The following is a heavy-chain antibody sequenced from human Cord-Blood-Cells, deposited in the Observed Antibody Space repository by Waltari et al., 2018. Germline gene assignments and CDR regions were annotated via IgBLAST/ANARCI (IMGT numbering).Heavy chain of an antibody. CDR1: GLPASLTS. V-gene: IGHV3-53*01. J-gene: IGHJ3*02. Sequence: EVQLVASGGGLIQPGGSLGLSCAASGLPASLTSVSWVRQATGKGLELFSVIYSGGSTDYADSVKGRLTISRDNSKNTLYLQMNSLRAEDTAVYYCARARGFDSWGQGTMVTVSS. CDR3: ARARGFDS. CDR2: IYSGGST.